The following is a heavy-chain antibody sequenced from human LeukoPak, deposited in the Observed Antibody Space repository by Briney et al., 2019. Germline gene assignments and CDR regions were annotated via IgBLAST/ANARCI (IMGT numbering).Heavy chain of an antibody. V-gene: IGHV3-11*01. D-gene: IGHD3-3*01. CDR3: ARPHGKRFGVVMNNY. Sequence: RGSPRPSRAPSLFTLTVDYMSCIRHTPRGGLGRGSFSSSIGSNIYYADSLKSGVTTSKDNAKKSLYLQINSLRAEQTAVYYCARPHGKRFGVVMNNYWGQGTLVTVSS. CDR2: SSSIGSNI. CDR1: LFTLTVDY. J-gene: IGHJ4*02.